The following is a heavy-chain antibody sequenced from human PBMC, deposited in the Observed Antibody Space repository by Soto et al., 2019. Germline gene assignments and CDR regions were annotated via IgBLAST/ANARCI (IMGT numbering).Heavy chain of an antibody. CDR3: ARGPYYDILTGNYYGMDV. V-gene: IGHV3-53*01. D-gene: IGHD3-9*01. J-gene: IGHJ6*02. CDR2: IYSGGST. CDR1: GVTVSSNY. Sequence: GGTLRLSCSASGVTVSSNYMSWVRQAPGKGLEWVSVIYSGGSTYYADSVKGRFTISRDNSKNTLYLQMNSLRAEDTAVYYCARGPYYDILTGNYYGMDVWGQGTTVTVS.